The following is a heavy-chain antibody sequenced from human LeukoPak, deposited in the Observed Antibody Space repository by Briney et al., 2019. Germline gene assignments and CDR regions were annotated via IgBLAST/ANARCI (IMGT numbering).Heavy chain of an antibody. CDR3: ARDGPDYGDYINFDS. J-gene: IGHJ4*02. CDR2: ISAYNGKT. D-gene: IGHD4-17*01. CDR1: GYTFSNYG. V-gene: IGHV1-18*01. Sequence: ASVKVSCKASGYTFSNYGITWVRQAPGQGLEWMGWISAYNGKTNYAQKLQGRVTMTTDTSTNTAYMELRSLRSDDTAVYYCARDGPDYGDYINFDSWGQGTLVTVSS.